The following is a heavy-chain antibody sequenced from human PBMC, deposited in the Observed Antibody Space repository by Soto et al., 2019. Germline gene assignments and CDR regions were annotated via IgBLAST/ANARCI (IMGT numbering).Heavy chain of an antibody. J-gene: IGHJ5*02. V-gene: IGHV1-18*04. CDR1: CDTFTSYG. CDR2: IREYNGNT. D-gene: IGHD3-3*01. CDR3: ARDRAIFGVVIIGWFDP. Sequence: VKVPSNAACDTFTSYGIIWGLQAPGQVLEWMGWIREYNGNTNYAQKLEGRVTMTTDTSTSTAYMELRSMRSDDTAVYYCARDRAIFGVVIIGWFDPWGQGTLVTVS.